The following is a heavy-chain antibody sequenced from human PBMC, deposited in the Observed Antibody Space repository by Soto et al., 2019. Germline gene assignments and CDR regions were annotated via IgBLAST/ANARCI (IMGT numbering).Heavy chain of an antibody. D-gene: IGHD3-10*01. CDR1: GFTFSSYS. CDR2: ISSSSSTI. V-gene: IGHV3-48*02. J-gene: IGHJ6*02. CDR3: TGFGEKDYYYYGMDV. Sequence: GGSLRLSCAASGFTFSSYSMNWVRQAPGKGLEWVSYISSSSSTIYYADSVKGRFTISRDNAKNSLYLQMNSLRDEDTAVYYCTGFGEKDYYYYGMDVWGQGTTVTVSS.